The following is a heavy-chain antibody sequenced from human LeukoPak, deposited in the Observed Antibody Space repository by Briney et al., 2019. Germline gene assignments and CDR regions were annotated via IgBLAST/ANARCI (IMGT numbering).Heavy chain of an antibody. Sequence: ASVNVSYKASGYTFTSYYMHWVRQAPGQGREGMGIINPSGGSTSYAQKFQGRVTMTRDTSTSTVYMELSSLRSEDTAVYYCAREGTVTTDYGMDVWGQGTTVTVSS. CDR2: INPSGGST. V-gene: IGHV1-46*01. CDR1: GYTFTSYY. J-gene: IGHJ6*02. D-gene: IGHD4-4*01. CDR3: AREGTVTTDYGMDV.